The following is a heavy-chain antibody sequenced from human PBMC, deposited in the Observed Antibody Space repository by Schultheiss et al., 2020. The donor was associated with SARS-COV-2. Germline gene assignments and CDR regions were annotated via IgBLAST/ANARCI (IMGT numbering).Heavy chain of an antibody. J-gene: IGHJ4*02. V-gene: IGHV3-30*18. Sequence: GGSLRLSCVVSGFTFNNYGMHWVRQAPGKGLEWVAAISYEGSKKYYADSGQGRFTISRDWSKGTLYLQMNSLRAEDTAVYYCAKGRGYSYGYYDYWGQGTLVTVSS. CDR3: AKGRGYSYGYYDY. D-gene: IGHD5-18*01. CDR1: GFTFNNYG. CDR2: ISYEGSKK.